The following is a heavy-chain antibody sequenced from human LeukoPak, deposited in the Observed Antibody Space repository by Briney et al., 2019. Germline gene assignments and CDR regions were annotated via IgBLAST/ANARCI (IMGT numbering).Heavy chain of an antibody. CDR1: EFTFSTYL. CDR3: ARATIAVAGTL. CDR2: ISYDGSNK. Sequence: GGSLRLSCAASEFTFSTYLMTWVRQAPGKGLEWVAVISYDGSNKYYADSVKGRFTISRDNSKNTLYLQMNSLRAEDTAVYYCARATIAVAGTLWGQGTLVTVSS. D-gene: IGHD6-19*01. J-gene: IGHJ4*02. V-gene: IGHV3-30-3*01.